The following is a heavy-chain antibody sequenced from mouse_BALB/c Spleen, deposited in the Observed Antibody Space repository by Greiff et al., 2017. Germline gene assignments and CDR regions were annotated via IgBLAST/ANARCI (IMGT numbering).Heavy chain of an antibody. V-gene: IGHV14-3*02. D-gene: IGHD4-1*01. CDR2: IDPANGNT. CDR1: GFNIKDTY. Sequence: EVKLMESGAELVKPGASVKLSCTASGFNIKDTYMHWVKQRPEQGLEWIGRIDPANGNTKYDPKFQGKATITADTSSNTAYLQLSSRTSEDTAVYYCARKEDTGTWFAYWGQGTLVTVSA. J-gene: IGHJ3*01. CDR3: ARKEDTGTWFAY.